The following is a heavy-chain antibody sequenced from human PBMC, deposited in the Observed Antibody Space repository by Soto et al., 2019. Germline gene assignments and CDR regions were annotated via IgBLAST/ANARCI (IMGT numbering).Heavy chain of an antibody. CDR2: INPSGGST. V-gene: IGHV1-46*01. Sequence: QVQLVQSGAEVKKPGASVKVSCKASGYTFTSYYMHWVRRAPGQGLEWMGIINPSGGSTSYAQKFQGRVTMTRDTSTSTVYMELSSLRSEDTAVYYCARERVVQLERRRYFDYWGQGTLVTVSS. D-gene: IGHD1-1*01. CDR3: ARERVVQLERRRYFDY. CDR1: GYTFTSYY. J-gene: IGHJ4*02.